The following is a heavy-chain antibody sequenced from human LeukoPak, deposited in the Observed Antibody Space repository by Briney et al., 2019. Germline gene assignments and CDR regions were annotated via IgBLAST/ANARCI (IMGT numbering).Heavy chain of an antibody. CDR1: GYSISSGYY. Sequence: SETLSLTCAVFGYSISSGYYWAWIRQPPGKGLEWIGNIHHGGSTYYNQSLKSRLTTAVDTSKNQFSLKLTSVTAADTAVYYCARLLDNDSSGDPDTFDMWGQGTMVTVSS. CDR2: IHHGGST. V-gene: IGHV4-38-2*01. CDR3: ARLLDNDSSGDPDTFDM. D-gene: IGHD3-22*01. J-gene: IGHJ3*02.